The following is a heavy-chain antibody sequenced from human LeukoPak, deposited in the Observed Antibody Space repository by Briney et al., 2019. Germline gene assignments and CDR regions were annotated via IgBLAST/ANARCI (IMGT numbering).Heavy chain of an antibody. CDR2: IIPIFGTA. Sequence: ASVKVSCKASGYTFTSYDINWVRQAPGQGLEWMGGIIPIFGTANYAQKFQGRVTITADESTSTAYMELSSLRSEDTAVYYCANTAGQQLALYAFDIWGQGTMVTVSS. CDR3: ANTAGQQLALYAFDI. J-gene: IGHJ3*02. V-gene: IGHV1-69*13. D-gene: IGHD6-13*01. CDR1: GYTFTSYD.